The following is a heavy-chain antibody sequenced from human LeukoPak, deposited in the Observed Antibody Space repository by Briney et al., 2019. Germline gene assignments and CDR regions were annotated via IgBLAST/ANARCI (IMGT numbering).Heavy chain of an antibody. J-gene: IGHJ1*01. CDR3: ARDGLVSAAISQHFQH. CDR2: ISYDGSNT. V-gene: IGHV3-30*01. D-gene: IGHD2-2*02. Sequence: GRSLRLSCEASGFTFSTYAMHWVRQAPGKGLEWVAVISYDGSNTYYADSVKGRFTISRDNAKNTLYLQMNSLRAEDTAVYYCARDGLVSAAISQHFQHWGQGTLVTVSS. CDR1: GFTFSTYA.